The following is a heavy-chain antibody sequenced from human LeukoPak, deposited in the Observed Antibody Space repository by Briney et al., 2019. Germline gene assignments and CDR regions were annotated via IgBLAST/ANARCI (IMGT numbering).Heavy chain of an antibody. J-gene: IGHJ5*02. Sequence: SVKVPCKASGGSFSSYGFSWVRQAPGQGLEWMGRIIPIIGVGKYAQKFQGRVTITADKSTSTAYMELSSLRSEDTAVYYCARAPYDFWDWFDPWGQGTLVTVSS. CDR1: GGSFSSYG. CDR2: IIPIIGVG. V-gene: IGHV1-69*04. D-gene: IGHD3-3*01. CDR3: ARAPYDFWDWFDP.